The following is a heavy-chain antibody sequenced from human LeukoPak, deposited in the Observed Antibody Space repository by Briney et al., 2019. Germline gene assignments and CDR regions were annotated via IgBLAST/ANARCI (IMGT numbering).Heavy chain of an antibody. D-gene: IGHD6-19*01. CDR3: ARRDGSGFLRI. V-gene: IGHV4-59*08. J-gene: IGHJ4*02. Sequence: PSETLSLTCTVSGGSISSYYWSWIRQPPGKGLEWIGYIYYSGTTNYNPSLKSRVTISVDTSKNQFSLKLSSVTAADTAVYHCARRDGSGFLRIWGQGTLVTVSS. CDR2: IYYSGTT. CDR1: GGSISSYY.